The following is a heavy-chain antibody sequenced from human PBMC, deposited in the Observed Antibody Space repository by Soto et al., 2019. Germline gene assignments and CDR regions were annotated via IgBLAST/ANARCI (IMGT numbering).Heavy chain of an antibody. J-gene: IGHJ6*03. CDR2: IYYSGST. D-gene: IGHD3-10*01. Sequence: PSDTLSLTCTVSGGSISSYYWSWIRQPPGKGLEWIGYIYYSGSTNYNPSLKSRVTISVDTSKNQFSLKLSSVTAADTAVYYCARVGYYYGSGSYSHYMDVWGKGTTVTVSS. CDR3: ARVGYYYGSGSYSHYMDV. CDR1: GGSISSYY. V-gene: IGHV4-59*01.